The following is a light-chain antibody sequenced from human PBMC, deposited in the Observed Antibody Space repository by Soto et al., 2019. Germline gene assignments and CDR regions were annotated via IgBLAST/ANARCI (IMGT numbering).Light chain of an antibody. J-gene: IGKJ4*01. CDR3: QHYNNWPALT. V-gene: IGKV3-15*01. CDR1: QSVSSN. Sequence: EIVMTQSPATLSVSPGERATLSCRASQSVSSNLAWYQQKPGQAPRLRIYGASTRATGIPARFSGSRSGTEFTLTISSLQSEDFAVYYCQHYNNWPALTFGGGTKVEIK. CDR2: GAS.